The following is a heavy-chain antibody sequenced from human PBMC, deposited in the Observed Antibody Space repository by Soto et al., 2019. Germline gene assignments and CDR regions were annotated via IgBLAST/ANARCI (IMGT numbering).Heavy chain of an antibody. V-gene: IGHV3-23*01. Sequence: GGSLRLSCAASGFTFSSYAMSWVRQAPGKGLEWVSAISGSGGSTYYADSVKGRFTISRDNSKNTLYLQMNSLRAEDTAVYYCAYSSSYDYYFDYWGQGTLVTVSS. J-gene: IGHJ4*02. CDR3: AYSSSYDYYFDY. CDR1: GFTFSSYA. CDR2: ISGSGGST. D-gene: IGHD6-6*01.